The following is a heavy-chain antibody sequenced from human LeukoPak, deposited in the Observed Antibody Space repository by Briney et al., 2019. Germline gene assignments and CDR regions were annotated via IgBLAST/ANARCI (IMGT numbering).Heavy chain of an antibody. CDR1: GFTFSSYA. D-gene: IGHD3-10*01. V-gene: IGHV3-66*02. J-gene: IGHJ6*03. Sequence: GGSLRLSCAASGFTFSSYAMSRVRQAPGKGLECVSVIYSGGSTYYADSVKGRFTISRDNSKNTLYLQMGSLRAEDMAVYYCARSAGRVFYYYMDVWGKGTTVTVSS. CDR3: ARSAGRVFYYYMDV. CDR2: IYSGGST.